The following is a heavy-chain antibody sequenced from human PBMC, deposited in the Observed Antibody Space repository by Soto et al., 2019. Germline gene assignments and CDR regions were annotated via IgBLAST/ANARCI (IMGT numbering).Heavy chain of an antibody. Sequence: GASVKVSCKASGGTFSSYAISWVRQAPGQGLEWMGGIIPIFGTANYAQKFQGRVTITADESTSTAYMELSSLRSEDTAVYYCARQPKVLTGTYYFDYWGQGTLVTVSS. CDR1: GGTFSSYA. D-gene: IGHD1-7*01. CDR2: IIPIFGTA. V-gene: IGHV1-69*13. CDR3: ARQPKVLTGTYYFDY. J-gene: IGHJ4*02.